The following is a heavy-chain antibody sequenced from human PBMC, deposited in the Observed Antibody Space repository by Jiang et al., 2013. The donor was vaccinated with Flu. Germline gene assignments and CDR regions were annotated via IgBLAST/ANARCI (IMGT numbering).Heavy chain of an antibody. CDR1: GFTFSSFA. J-gene: IGHJ4*02. Sequence: QLLESGGGVVQPGRSLRLSCAASGFTFSSFAMHWVRQAPGKGLQWVAVISYDGSNKYYADSVKGRFTISRDNSKNTLYLQMNSLRAEDTAVYYCARDPRRDGYNPALYFDYWGQGTLVTVSS. V-gene: IGHV3-30*03. CDR2: ISYDGSNK. CDR3: ARDPRRDGYNPALYFDY. D-gene: IGHD5-24*01.